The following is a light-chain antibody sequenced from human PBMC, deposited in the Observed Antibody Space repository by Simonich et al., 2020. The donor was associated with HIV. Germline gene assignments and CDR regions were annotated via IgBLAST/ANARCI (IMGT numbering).Light chain of an antibody. V-gene: IGKV3-15*01. CDR2: GAS. J-gene: IGKJ2*01. Sequence: EIVMTQSPATLSVSPGERATLSCRASQSISSNLAWYQQKPGQAPRLLIYGASTRATGIPARFSGSGSGTEFTLTISSLQSEDFAVYYCHQYNNWYTFGQETKLEIK. CDR3: HQYNNWYT. CDR1: QSISSN.